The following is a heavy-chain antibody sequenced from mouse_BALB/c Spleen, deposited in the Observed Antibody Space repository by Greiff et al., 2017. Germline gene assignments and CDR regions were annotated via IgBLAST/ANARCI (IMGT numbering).Heavy chain of an antibody. CDR2: IWSGGST. Sequence: VKLVESGPGLVQPSQSLSITCTVSGFSLTSYGVHWVRQSPGKGLEWLGVIWSGGSTDYNAAFISRLSISKDNSKSQVFFKMNSLQANDTAIYYCARNGGNYYGGVDYWGQGTTLTVSS. CDR1: GFSLTSYG. CDR3: ARNGGNYYGGVDY. D-gene: IGHD1-1*01. V-gene: IGHV2-2*02. J-gene: IGHJ2*01.